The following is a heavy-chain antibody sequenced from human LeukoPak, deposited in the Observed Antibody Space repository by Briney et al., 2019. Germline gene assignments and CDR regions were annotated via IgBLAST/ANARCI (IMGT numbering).Heavy chain of an antibody. V-gene: IGHV1-2*06. D-gene: IGHD6-6*01. CDR3: ARDDSSSSGYYYYMDV. CDR2: INPNSGGT. J-gene: IGHJ6*03. CDR1: GYTFTGYY. Sequence: GALVKVSCKASGYTFTGYYMHWVRQAPGQGLEWMGRINPNSGGTNYAQKFQGRVTMTRDTSISTAYMELSRLRSDDTAVYYCARDDSSSSGYYYYMDVWGKGATVTVSS.